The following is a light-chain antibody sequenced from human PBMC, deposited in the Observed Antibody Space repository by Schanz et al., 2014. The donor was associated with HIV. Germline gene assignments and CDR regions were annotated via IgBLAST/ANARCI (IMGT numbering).Light chain of an antibody. CDR2: WAS. V-gene: IGKV4-1*01. CDR3: QQYYSTPPT. Sequence: DIVMTQSPDSLAVSLGERATIHCKSSQSVLYSSNNRNYLAWYQQKPGQPPKLLLYWASTRESGVPDRFSGSGSGTDFTLTISSLQAADVAVYYCQQYYSTPPTFGQGTKLGIK. J-gene: IGKJ2*01. CDR1: QSVLYSSNNRNY.